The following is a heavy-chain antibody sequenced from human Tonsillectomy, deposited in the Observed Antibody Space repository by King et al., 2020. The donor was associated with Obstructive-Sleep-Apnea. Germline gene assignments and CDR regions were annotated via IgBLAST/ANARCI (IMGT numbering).Heavy chain of an antibody. CDR2: IRGDGSEK. Sequence: VQLVESGGGLVQPGGSLRLSCAASGFAFSNSWMSWVRQAPGKGPEWVANIRGDGSEKYYVDSVKGRFTISRDNTKNSLYLQMNNLRAEDTAVYYCARDSETHVYWYFLLWGRGTLVTVSS. J-gene: IGHJ2*01. V-gene: IGHV3-7*01. D-gene: IGHD3-10*01. CDR3: ARDSETHVYWYFLL. CDR1: GFAFSNSW.